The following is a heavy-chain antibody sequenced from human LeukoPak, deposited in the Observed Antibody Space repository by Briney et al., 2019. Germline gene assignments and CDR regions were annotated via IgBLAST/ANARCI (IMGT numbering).Heavy chain of an antibody. J-gene: IGHJ6*02. D-gene: IGHD2-2*01. CDR2: IYYSGSS. CDR3: ARTSSYYYYAMDV. CDR1: GGATSSYY. Sequence: SSETLSLTCTVSGGATSSYYWSWIRQPPGKGLEWIGYIYYSGSSNYNPSLKSRVTISVDTSKNLFSLKLSSVTAADTAIYYCARTSSYYYYAMDVWGQGTTVTVSS. V-gene: IGHV4-59*01.